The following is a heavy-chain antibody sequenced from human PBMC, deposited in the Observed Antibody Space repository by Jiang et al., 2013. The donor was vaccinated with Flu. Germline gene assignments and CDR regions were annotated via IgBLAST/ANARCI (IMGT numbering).Heavy chain of an antibody. Sequence: ETLSLTCAVYGGSFSGYYWSWIRQPQEGAGVDWEINHSGSTNYNPSLKSRVTISVDTSKNQFSLKLSSVTAADTAVYYCARALHYYAMDVWGQGTTVTVSS. V-gene: IGHV4-34*01. J-gene: IGHJ6*02. CDR2: INHSGST. CDR3: ARALHYYAMDV. CDR1: GGSFSGYY.